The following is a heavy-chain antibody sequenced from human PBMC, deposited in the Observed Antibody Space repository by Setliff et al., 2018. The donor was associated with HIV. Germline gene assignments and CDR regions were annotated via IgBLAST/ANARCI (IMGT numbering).Heavy chain of an antibody. Sequence: ETLSLTCTVSGGSITNYAYYWAWIRQSPGKGLEWIGNIFHTGFAHYNPSFRSRVTMSVDTSKNQFSLKVTSVTAADTAVYYCARQPVPGGVVVPGDDWVDPWGQGTLVTVS. CDR2: IFHTGFA. V-gene: IGHV4-39*01. D-gene: IGHD2-2*01. CDR1: GGSITNYAYY. CDR3: ARQPVPGGVVVPGDDWVDP. J-gene: IGHJ5*02.